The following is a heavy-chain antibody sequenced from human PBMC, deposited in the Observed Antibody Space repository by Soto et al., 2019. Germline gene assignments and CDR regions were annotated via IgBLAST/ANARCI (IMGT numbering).Heavy chain of an antibody. CDR3: AKGVPGIAVAGTGYFQH. J-gene: IGHJ1*01. CDR2: ISGSGDST. V-gene: IGHV3-23*01. Sequence: GGSLRLSCAASGFTFSSYAMSWVRQAPGKGLEWVSGISGSGDSTYYADSVTGRFTISRDNSKNTLYLQMNSMRAEATAVYYCAKGVPGIAVAGTGYFQHWGQGTWVTDSS. D-gene: IGHD6-19*01. CDR1: GFTFSSYA.